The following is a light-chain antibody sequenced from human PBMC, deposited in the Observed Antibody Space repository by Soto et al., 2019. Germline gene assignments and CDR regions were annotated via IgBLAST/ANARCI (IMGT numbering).Light chain of an antibody. J-gene: IGLJ2*01. CDR2: DN. CDR1: SSNIGSNP. V-gene: IGLV1-44*01. Sequence: QSVLTQPPSASGTPGLRVSFSCSGSSSNIGSNPVNWYQQLPGTAPKLLIYDNERPSGVPDRFSGAKSGTSASLAISGLQSDDGGDYYCAAWDASLNGVVFGGGTQLPVL. CDR3: AAWDASLNGVV.